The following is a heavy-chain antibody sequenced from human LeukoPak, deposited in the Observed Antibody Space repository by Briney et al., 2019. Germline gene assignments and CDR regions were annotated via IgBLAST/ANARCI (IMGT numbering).Heavy chain of an antibody. CDR1: GGSISGTNW. Sequence: SGTLSLTCGVSGGSISGTNWWSWVRQAPGKGLEWIGEISHDGTTNYRPSLRSRVAMSFDRANNQFSLSLTSVTAADTAVYYCTRENRPFCPFAFWGQGVLVTVSS. J-gene: IGHJ4*02. CDR2: ISHDGTT. CDR3: TRENRPFCPFAF. V-gene: IGHV4-4*02. D-gene: IGHD2/OR15-2a*01.